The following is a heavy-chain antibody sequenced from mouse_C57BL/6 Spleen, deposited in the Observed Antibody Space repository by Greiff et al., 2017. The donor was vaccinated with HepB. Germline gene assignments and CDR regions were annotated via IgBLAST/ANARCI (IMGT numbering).Heavy chain of an antibody. CDR1: GYTFTSYW. D-gene: IGHD2-5*01. Sequence: QVQLQQPGAELVKPGASVKMSCKASGYTFTSYWITWVKQRPGQGLEWIGDIYPGSGSTNYNEKFKSKATLTVDTSSSTAYMQLSSLTSEDSAVYYCARRGYSNYSWFAYWGQGTLVTVSA. J-gene: IGHJ3*01. CDR2: IYPGSGST. CDR3: ARRGYSNYSWFAY. V-gene: IGHV1-55*01.